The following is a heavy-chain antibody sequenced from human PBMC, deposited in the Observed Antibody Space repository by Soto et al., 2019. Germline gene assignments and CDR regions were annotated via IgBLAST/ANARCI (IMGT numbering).Heavy chain of an antibody. J-gene: IGHJ5*02. CDR2: ISAYNGNT. V-gene: IGHV1-18*01. CDR3: ASTPPYCSSTSCYLFDP. D-gene: IGHD2-2*01. CDR1: GYTFTSYG. Sequence: ASVKVSCKASGYTFTSYGISWVRQAPGQGLEWMGWISAYNGNTNYAQKLQGRVTMTTDTSTSTAYMELRSLRSDDTAVYYCASTPPYCSSTSCYLFDPWGQGTLVTVSS.